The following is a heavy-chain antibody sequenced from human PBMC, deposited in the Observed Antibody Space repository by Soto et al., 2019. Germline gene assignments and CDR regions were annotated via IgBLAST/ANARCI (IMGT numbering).Heavy chain of an antibody. CDR2: IHYSGTT. J-gene: IGHJ6*03. CDR1: RGSISGFY. V-gene: IGHV4-59*08. Sequence: SETLSLTCTVSRGSISGFYWSWIRQSPGKELEWIGYIHYSGTTSYNPSLKSRISISVDTSNNQFSLKMNSVTAADTAVYYCARHYGYQLPTGFCCYHYMDVWGKGTTVTVSS. D-gene: IGHD2-2*01. CDR3: ARHYGYQLPTGFCCYHYMDV.